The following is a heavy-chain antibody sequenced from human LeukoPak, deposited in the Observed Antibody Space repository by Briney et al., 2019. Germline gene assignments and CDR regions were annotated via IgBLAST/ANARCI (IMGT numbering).Heavy chain of an antibody. CDR3: AKDDRRHYTSGPNPDSLH. V-gene: IGHV3-9*01. J-gene: IGHJ4*02. D-gene: IGHD6-19*01. CDR1: GSIFNNYA. CDR2: ISWNSGSI. Sequence: GGSLRLSCAGSGSIFNNYAMHWVRQPPGKGLEWVSGISWNSGSIDYADSVKGRFTISRDNAKNSLYLQMNSLRVEDTAFYYCAKDDRRHYTSGPNPDSLHWGQGALVTVSS.